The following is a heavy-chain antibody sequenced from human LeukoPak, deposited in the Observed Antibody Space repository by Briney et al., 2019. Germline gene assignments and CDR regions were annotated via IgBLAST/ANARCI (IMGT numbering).Heavy chain of an antibody. J-gene: IGHJ5*02. CDR3: ARAHCSSTSSSLYNWFDP. Sequence: ASVKVSCKASGGTFSSYAISWVRQAPGQGLEWMGGIIPIFGTANYAQKFQGRVTITADESTSTAYMELSSLRSEDTAVYYCARAHCSSTSSSLYNWFDPWGQGTLVTVSS. V-gene: IGHV1-69*13. CDR1: GGTFSSYA. D-gene: IGHD2-2*01. CDR2: IIPIFGTA.